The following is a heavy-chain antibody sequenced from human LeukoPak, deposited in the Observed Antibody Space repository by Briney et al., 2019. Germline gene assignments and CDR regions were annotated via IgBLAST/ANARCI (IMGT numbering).Heavy chain of an antibody. V-gene: IGHV1-8*01. CDR3: ARAGGSSSWYGSYYYYYYMDV. CDR1: GYTFTSYD. D-gene: IGHD6-13*01. CDR2: MNPNSGNT. Sequence: ASVKVSCKASGYTFTSYDINWVRQATGQGLEWMGWMNPNSGNTGYAQKFQGRVTMTRNTSISTAYMELRSLRSDDTAVYYCARAGGSSSWYGSYYYYYYMDVWGKGTTVTVSS. J-gene: IGHJ6*03.